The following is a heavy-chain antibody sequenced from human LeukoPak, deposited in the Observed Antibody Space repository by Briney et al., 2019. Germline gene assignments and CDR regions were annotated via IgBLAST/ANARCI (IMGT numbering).Heavy chain of an antibody. CDR2: INHSGST. J-gene: IGHJ4*02. Sequence: SETLSLTCAVYGGSFSGYYWSWIRQPPGKGLEWIGEINHSGSTNYNPSLKSRVTISIDTSKNQFSLKLSSVTAADTAVYYCARTRYYYNSRSYGAPYYFDYWGQGTLVTVSS. CDR1: GGSFSGYY. V-gene: IGHV4-34*01. CDR3: ARTRYYYNSRSYGAPYYFDY. D-gene: IGHD3-10*01.